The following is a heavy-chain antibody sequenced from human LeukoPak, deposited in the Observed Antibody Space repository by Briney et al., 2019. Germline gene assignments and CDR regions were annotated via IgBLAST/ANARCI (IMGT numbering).Heavy chain of an antibody. J-gene: IGHJ1*01. CDR2: ISYDGSNK. CDR3: ARDILTGSQSRFQH. Sequence: GRSLRLSCAASGFTFSSYGMHWVRQAPGKGLEWVAVISYDGSNKYYADSVKGRFTISRDNSKNTLYLQMNSLRAEDTAVYYCARDILTGSQSRFQHWGQGTLVTVSS. CDR1: GFTFSSYG. D-gene: IGHD3-9*01. V-gene: IGHV3-30*03.